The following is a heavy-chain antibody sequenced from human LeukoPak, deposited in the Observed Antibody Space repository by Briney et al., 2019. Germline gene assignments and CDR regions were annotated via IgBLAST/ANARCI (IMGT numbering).Heavy chain of an antibody. V-gene: IGHV1-2*02. D-gene: IGHD4-23*01. J-gene: IGHJ3*02. CDR2: INPNSGGT. Sequence: GASVKVSCKASGYTFTGYYMHWVRQAPGQALEWMGWINPNSGGTNYAQKFQGRVTMTRDTSISTAYMELSRLRSDDTAVYYCARDLTTVVTGDAFDIWGQGTMVTVSS. CDR3: ARDLTTVVTGDAFDI. CDR1: GYTFTGYY.